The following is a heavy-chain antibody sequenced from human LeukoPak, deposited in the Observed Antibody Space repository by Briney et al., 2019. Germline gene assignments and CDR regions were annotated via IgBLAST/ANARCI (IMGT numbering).Heavy chain of an antibody. D-gene: IGHD6-13*01. J-gene: IGHJ4*02. CDR1: GYSFASYW. V-gene: IGHV5-51*01. CDR3: ARGHLYDYSSTSSYFDY. Sequence: GESLKISCKGSGYSFASYWIGWVRRMPGKGREWMGVVYPVDSDTRYSPSFQGQATISAVNSISTAYLQWSSLKASDTAMYYCARGHLYDYSSTSSYFDYWGQGTLVTVSS. CDR2: VYPVDSDT.